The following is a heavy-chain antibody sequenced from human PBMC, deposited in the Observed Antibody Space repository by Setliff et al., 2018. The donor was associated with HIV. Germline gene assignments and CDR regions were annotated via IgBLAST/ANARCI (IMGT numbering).Heavy chain of an antibody. CDR2: ISHSGST. Sequence: SETLSLTCAVYGGSFIGFYWSWFRQPPGKRLNWIGEISHSGSTNYNPSLKSRVTISVDTSKKQFSLKLTSVTAADTALYYCARGPPRTSAYSRYYYYYMDVWGKGTTVTVSS. V-gene: IGHV4-34*01. J-gene: IGHJ6*03. CDR1: GGSFIGFY. D-gene: IGHD6-25*01. CDR3: ARGPPRTSAYSRYYYYYMDV.